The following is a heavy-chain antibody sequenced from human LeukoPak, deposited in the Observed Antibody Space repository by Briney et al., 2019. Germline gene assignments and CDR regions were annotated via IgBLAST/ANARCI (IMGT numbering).Heavy chain of an antibody. J-gene: IGHJ6*02. D-gene: IGHD6-13*01. CDR1: GFTFGKYW. V-gene: IGHV3-7*01. CDR3: ARDILRGIAAADYYYYGMDV. CDR2: IKLDGSEK. Sequence: GGSLRLSCVASGFTFGKYWMSWVRQAPGKGLEWVANIKLDGSEKNYVDSVKGRFTISRDNTKNSLYLQMNSLRDEDTAVYYCARDILRGIAAADYYYYGMDVWGQGTTVTVSS.